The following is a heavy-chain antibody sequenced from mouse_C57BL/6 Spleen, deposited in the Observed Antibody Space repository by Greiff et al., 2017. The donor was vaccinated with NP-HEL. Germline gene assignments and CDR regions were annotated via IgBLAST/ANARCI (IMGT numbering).Heavy chain of an antibody. CDR1: GFNIKDYY. J-gene: IGHJ1*03. CDR3: TITTVVATRRYFDV. Sequence: VQLKESGAELVRPGASVKLSCTASGFNIKDYYMHWVKQRPEQGLEWIGRIDPEDGDTEYAPKFQGKATMTADTSSNTAYLQLSSLTSEDTAVYYCTITTVVATRRYFDVWGTRTTVTVSS. CDR2: IDPEDGDT. D-gene: IGHD1-1*01. V-gene: IGHV14-1*01.